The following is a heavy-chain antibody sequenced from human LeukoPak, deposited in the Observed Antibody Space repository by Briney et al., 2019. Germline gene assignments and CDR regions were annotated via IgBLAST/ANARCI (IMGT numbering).Heavy chain of an antibody. Sequence: PSETLSLTCAVYGGSFSGYYWSWIRQPPGKGLEWIGYIYYSGSTNYTPSLKSRVTISVDTSKNQFSLKLSSVTAADTAVYYCARARGGIAARGGTHYYFDYWGRGTLVTVSS. J-gene: IGHJ4*02. CDR3: ARARGGIAARGGTHYYFDY. CDR2: IYYSGST. D-gene: IGHD6-6*01. V-gene: IGHV4-59*01. CDR1: GGSFSGYY.